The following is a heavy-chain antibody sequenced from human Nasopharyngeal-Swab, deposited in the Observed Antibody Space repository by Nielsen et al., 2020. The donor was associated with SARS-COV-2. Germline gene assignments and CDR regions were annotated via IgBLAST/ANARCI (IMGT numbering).Heavy chain of an antibody. J-gene: IGHJ4*02. V-gene: IGHV3-23*01. CDR3: AKDLAPGYSSSLESDY. Sequence: GSLKISCEASGFTFSTYAMSWVRQAPGKGLEWVSAISGNGGSTYHAESVKGRFTISRDNSKNTLYLEMNSLRVEDTALYYCAKDLAPGYSSSLESDYWGQGTLVTVSS. D-gene: IGHD6-13*01. CDR1: GFTFSTYA. CDR2: ISGNGGST.